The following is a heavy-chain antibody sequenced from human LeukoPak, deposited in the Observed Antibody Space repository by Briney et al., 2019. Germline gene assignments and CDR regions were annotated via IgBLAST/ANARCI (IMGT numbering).Heavy chain of an antibody. D-gene: IGHD2-2*01. CDR3: ARGSCSSSTSCLIDWFDP. V-gene: IGHV4-39*01. CDR2: IYYSGST. CDR1: GGSISSSSYY. Sequence: KPSETLSLNCTVSGGSISSSSYYWGWIRQPPGKGLEWIGSIYYSGSTYYNPSINSRVTISVDTSKNQFSLKLSSVTGADTAVYYCARGSCSSSTSCLIDWFDPWGQGTLVTVSS. J-gene: IGHJ5*02.